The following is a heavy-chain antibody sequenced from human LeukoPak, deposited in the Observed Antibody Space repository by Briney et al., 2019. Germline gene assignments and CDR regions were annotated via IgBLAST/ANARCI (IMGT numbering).Heavy chain of an antibody. CDR3: AKDDYYY. Sequence: GGSLRLSCAASGFTFSNTWMTWVRQAPGKGLEWVAVISYDGSNKYYADSVKGRFTISRDNSKNTLYLQMNSLRAEDTAVYYCAKDDYYYWGQGTLVTVSS. CDR2: ISYDGSNK. CDR1: GFTFSNTW. J-gene: IGHJ4*02. D-gene: IGHD3-16*01. V-gene: IGHV3-30*18.